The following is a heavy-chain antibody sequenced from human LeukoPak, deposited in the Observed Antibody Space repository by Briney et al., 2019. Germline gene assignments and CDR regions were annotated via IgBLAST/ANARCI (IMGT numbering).Heavy chain of an antibody. D-gene: IGHD6-13*01. CDR3: ARGGGMRSWYDFDY. Sequence: GGSLRLSCVASGFTFSSYGMHWVRQAPGKGLEFMANIKEAGSEKYYVDSVKGRFTISRDNDKNLVHLQMNSLRAEDTAVYYCARGGGMRSWYDFDYWGQGTLVTVSS. V-gene: IGHV3-7*04. J-gene: IGHJ4*02. CDR1: GFTFSSYG. CDR2: IKEAGSEK.